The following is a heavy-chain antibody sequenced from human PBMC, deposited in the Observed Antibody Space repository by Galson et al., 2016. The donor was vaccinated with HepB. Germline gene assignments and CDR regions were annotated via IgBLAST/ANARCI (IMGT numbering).Heavy chain of an antibody. V-gene: IGHV2-5*02. Sequence: PALVKPTQTLTLICTFSGFSLSSSGVCVGWIRQPPGQALEWLAHIYWDGDKRYSPSLKSRLTITKDTSKKQVVLTMTNVDPVDTATYYCAHIIAYDSNAYYGEYIQHWGQGTLVTVSS. CDR2: IYWDGDK. J-gene: IGHJ1*01. D-gene: IGHD3-22*01. CDR3: AHIIAYDSNAYYGEYIQH. CDR1: GFSLSSSGVC.